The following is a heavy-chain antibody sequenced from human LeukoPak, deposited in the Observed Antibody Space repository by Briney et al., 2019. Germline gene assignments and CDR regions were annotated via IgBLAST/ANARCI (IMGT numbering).Heavy chain of an antibody. D-gene: IGHD2-21*01. J-gene: IGHJ3*02. CDR3: ARFEGPYYAFDI. CDR1: GFTFSSYS. CDR2: ISSSSSTI. V-gene: IGHV3-48*04. Sequence: PGGSLRLSCAASGFTFSSYSMNWVRQAPGKGLEWVSYISSSSSTIYYADSVKGRFTISRDNAKNSLYLQMNSLRAEDTAVYYCARFEGPYYAFDIWGHGTMVTVSS.